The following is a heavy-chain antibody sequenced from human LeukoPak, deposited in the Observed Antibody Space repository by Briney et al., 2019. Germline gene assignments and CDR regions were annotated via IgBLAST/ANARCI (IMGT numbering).Heavy chain of an antibody. CDR2: IKQDGSEK. V-gene: IGHV3-7*01. J-gene: IGHJ4*02. CDR1: GFTFSNSW. Sequence: GGSLRLSCAASGFTFSNSWMSWVRQAPGKGLEWVANIKQDGSEKNYVDSVKGRFTTSRDNAKKSLFLQMNSLRAEDTAVYYCARDRGWNTFDYWGQGTLVTVSS. D-gene: IGHD1/OR15-1a*01. CDR3: ARDRGWNTFDY.